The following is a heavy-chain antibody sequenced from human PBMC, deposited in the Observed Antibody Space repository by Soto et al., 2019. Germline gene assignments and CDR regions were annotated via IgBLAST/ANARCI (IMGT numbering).Heavy chain of an antibody. J-gene: IGHJ4*02. CDR1: GGTFSSYA. D-gene: IGHD3-22*01. CDR2: IIPIFGTA. V-gene: IGHV1-69*13. Sequence: ASVKVSCKASGGTFSSYAISWVRQAPGQGLEWMGGIIPIFGTANCAQKFQGRVTITADESTSTAYMELSSLRSEDTAVYYCARSKRESPYYYDSSGYSHFGYWGQGTLVTVSS. CDR3: ARSKRESPYYYDSSGYSHFGY.